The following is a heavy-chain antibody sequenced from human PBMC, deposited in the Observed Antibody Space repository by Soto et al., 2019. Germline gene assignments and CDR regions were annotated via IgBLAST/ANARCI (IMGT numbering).Heavy chain of an antibody. CDR2: MNPNNGNT. CDR1: GYTFTSYD. CDR3: ARDLGSSWYWGWFDP. D-gene: IGHD6-13*01. Sequence: ASVKVSCKASGYTFTSYDINWVRQATGQGLEWMGWMNPNNGNTNYAQKLQGRVTMTTDTSTSTAYMELRSLRSDDTAVYYCARDLGSSWYWGWFDPWGQGTLVTVSS. V-gene: IGHV1-18*01. J-gene: IGHJ5*02.